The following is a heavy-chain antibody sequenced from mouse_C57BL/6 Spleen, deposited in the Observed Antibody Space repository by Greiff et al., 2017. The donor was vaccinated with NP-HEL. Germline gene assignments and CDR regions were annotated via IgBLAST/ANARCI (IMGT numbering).Heavy chain of an antibody. V-gene: IGHV1-47*01. Sequence: VHLVESGAELVKPGASVKMSCKASGYTFTTYPIEWMKQNHGKSLEWIGNFHPYNDDTKYNEKFKGKATLTVEKSSSTVYLELSRLTSDDSAVYYCARSGTMVTTGFAYWGQGTLVTVSA. J-gene: IGHJ3*01. D-gene: IGHD2-2*01. CDR2: FHPYNDDT. CDR3: ARSGTMVTTGFAY. CDR1: GYTFTTYP.